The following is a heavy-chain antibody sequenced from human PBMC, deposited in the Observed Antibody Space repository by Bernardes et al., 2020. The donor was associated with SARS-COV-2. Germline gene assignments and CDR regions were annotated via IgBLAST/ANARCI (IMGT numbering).Heavy chain of an antibody. D-gene: IGHD2-8*02. J-gene: IGHJ4*02. Sequence: SEPLSLTCAVSGYSISSYRWWCLIRPPPGKGLEWLWFIYHNGRSYYNPSLKSRVTMSVDTSKNQFSLKLNFVTAVDAAGYFCARCTGDATSIDYWGQGTLVTVSS. CDR1: GYSISSYRW. CDR2: IYHNGRS. CDR3: ARCTGDATSIDY. V-gene: IGHV4-28*01.